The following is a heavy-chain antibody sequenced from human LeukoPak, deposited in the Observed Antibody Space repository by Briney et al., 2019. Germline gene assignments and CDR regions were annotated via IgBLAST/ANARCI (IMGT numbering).Heavy chain of an antibody. Sequence: GGSLRLSCAASGFTFSSYGMHWVRQAPGKGLEWVAFIRYDGDNKYYADSVKGRFTISRDNSKNTLYLQMNSLRAEDTAVYYCERYGSGYWGQGTLVTVSS. D-gene: IGHD6-19*01. V-gene: IGHV3-30*02. CDR1: GFTFSSYG. CDR3: ERYGSGY. J-gene: IGHJ4*02. CDR2: IRYDGDNK.